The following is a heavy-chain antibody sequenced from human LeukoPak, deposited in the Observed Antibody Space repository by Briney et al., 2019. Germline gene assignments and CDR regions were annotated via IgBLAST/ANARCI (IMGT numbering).Heavy chain of an antibody. J-gene: IGHJ4*02. CDR2: IYYSGST. D-gene: IGHD2-15*01. CDR3: ARETGSGRVLY. Sequence: SQTLSLTCTVSGGSISSGGYYWSWIPQHPGKGLEWIGYIYYSGSTYSNPSLKSRVTISVDTSKNQFSLKLSSVTAADTAVYYCARETGSGRVLYWGQGTLVTVSS. CDR1: GGSISSGGYY. V-gene: IGHV4-31*03.